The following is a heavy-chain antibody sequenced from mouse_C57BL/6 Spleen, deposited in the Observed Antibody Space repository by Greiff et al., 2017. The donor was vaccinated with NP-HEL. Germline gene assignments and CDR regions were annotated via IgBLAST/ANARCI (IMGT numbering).Heavy chain of an antibody. CDR2: IDPSDSYT. J-gene: IGHJ4*01. D-gene: IGHD3-3*01. Sequence: VQLQQPGAELVKPGASVKLSCKASGYTFTSYWMHWVKQRPEQGLEWIGEIDPSDSYTNYNQKFKGKSTLTVDKSSSTAYMQLSSLTSEDSAVYYCAREELGTVYAMDYWGQGTSVTVSS. V-gene: IGHV1-69*01. CDR1: GYTFTSYW. CDR3: AREELGTVYAMDY.